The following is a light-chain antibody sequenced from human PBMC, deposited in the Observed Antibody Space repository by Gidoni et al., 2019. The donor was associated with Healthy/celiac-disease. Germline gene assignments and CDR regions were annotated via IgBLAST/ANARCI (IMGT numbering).Light chain of an antibody. V-gene: IGKV3-11*01. J-gene: IGKJ1*01. CDR2: DAS. CDR1: QSVSSY. Sequence: EIVLTHSPATLSFSPGERATLSCRASQSVSSYLAWYQQKPGQAPRLLIYDASNRATGIPARFSGSGSGTDFTLTISSLEPEDFAVYYCQQRSNWPPWTFGQGTKVEIK. CDR3: QQRSNWPPWT.